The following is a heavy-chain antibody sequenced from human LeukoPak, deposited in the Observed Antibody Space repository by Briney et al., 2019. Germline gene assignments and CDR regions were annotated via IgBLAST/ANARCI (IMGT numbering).Heavy chain of an antibody. V-gene: IGHV4-61*05. J-gene: IGHJ5*02. CDR1: SDSITRSGYF. CDR3: ARTTGRYLQFDP. D-gene: IGHD3-9*01. Sequence: SETLSLTCTVSSDSITRSGYFWGWIRQPPGKGLEWIGYIYYSGSTNYNPSLKSRVTISVDTSENQFSLKLSSVTAADTAVYYCARTTGRYLQFDPWGQGTLVTVSS. CDR2: IYYSGST.